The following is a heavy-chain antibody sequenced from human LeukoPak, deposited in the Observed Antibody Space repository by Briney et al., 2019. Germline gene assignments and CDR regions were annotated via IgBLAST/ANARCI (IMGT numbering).Heavy chain of an antibody. J-gene: IGHJ6*03. CDR1: GFTFSSYA. Sequence: GSLRLSCAASGFTFSSYAMCWVRQAPGKGLEWVSAISGSGGSTYYADSVKGRFTISRDNSKNTLYLQMNSLRAEDTAVYYCAKAQQQLVRSRGYYYYMDVWGKGTTVTVSS. D-gene: IGHD6-13*01. CDR2: ISGSGGST. V-gene: IGHV3-23*01. CDR3: AKAQQQLVRSRGYYYYMDV.